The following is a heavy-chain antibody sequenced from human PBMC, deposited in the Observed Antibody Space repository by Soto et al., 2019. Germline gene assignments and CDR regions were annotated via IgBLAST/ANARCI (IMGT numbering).Heavy chain of an antibody. J-gene: IGHJ5*01. CDR1: GGSISSGGYY. CDR2: IYYSGST. D-gene: IGHD3-22*01. CDR3: STRAYDTNGYYRFDP. Sequence: SETLSLTCTVSGGSISSGGYYWSWIRQHPGKGLEWIGYIYYSGSTYYNPSLKSRVTISVDTSKNQFSLKLSSVTAADTAVYYCSTRAYDTNGYYRFDPWGQGTLVTVSS. V-gene: IGHV4-31*03.